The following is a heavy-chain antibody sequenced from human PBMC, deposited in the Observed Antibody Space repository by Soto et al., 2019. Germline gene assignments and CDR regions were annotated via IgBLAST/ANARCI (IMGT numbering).Heavy chain of an antibody. CDR2: IIPILDTT. CDR1: GGTSSSYA. CDR3: AGGGTTVKRRFDL. D-gene: IGHD3-16*01. V-gene: IGHV1-69*01. J-gene: IGHJ4*02. Sequence: QVQVVQSGAEVKKPGSSVRVSCKASGGTSSSYAITWMRQAPGQGLEWMGGIIPILDTTDYAQKFQGRVTVTADESTSSVQKELSSLTSEGTAVYYCAGGGTTVKRRFDLWGQGTLVTVSS.